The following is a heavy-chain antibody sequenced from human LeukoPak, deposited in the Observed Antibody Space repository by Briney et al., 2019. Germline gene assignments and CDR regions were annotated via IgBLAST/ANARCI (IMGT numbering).Heavy chain of an antibody. CDR3: ARCSAHYYDSSGPSVPEDC. D-gene: IGHD3-22*01. CDR1: GFTFTSYD. V-gene: IGHV1-8*02. Sequence: ASVKVSCKASGFTFTSYDINWVRQATGQGLEWMGWMNPNSGNTGYAQKFQGRVTMTWNTSISTAYMELSSLRSEDTAVYYCARCSAHYYDSSGPSVPEDCWGQGTLVTVSS. CDR2: MNPNSGNT. J-gene: IGHJ4*02.